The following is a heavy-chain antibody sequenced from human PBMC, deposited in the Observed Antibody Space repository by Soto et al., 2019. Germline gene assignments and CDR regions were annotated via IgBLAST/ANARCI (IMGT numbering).Heavy chain of an antibody. D-gene: IGHD5-12*01. Sequence: QVQLQESGPGLVKPSETLSLTCTVSGGSISSYYWSWIRQPPGKGLEWIGYIYYSGSTNYNPSLKSRVTISVDTSKNQFSLKLSSVTAADTAVYYCARLHSGYVVEDYYYYMDVWGKGTTVTVSS. J-gene: IGHJ6*03. V-gene: IGHV4-59*08. CDR1: GGSISSYY. CDR2: IYYSGST. CDR3: ARLHSGYVVEDYYYYMDV.